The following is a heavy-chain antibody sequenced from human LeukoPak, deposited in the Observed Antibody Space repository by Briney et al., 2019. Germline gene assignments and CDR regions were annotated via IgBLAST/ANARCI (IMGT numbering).Heavy chain of an antibody. V-gene: IGHV3-9*03. CDR1: GFTFDDYA. CDR2: ISWNSGSI. CDR3: AKDSASSGWYAYFDY. J-gene: IGHJ4*02. Sequence: GRSLRLSCAASGFTFDDYAMHWVRQAPGKGLEWVSGISWNSGSIGYADPVKGRFTISRDNAKNSLYLQMNSLRAEDMALYYCAKDSASSGWYAYFDYWGQGTLVTVSS. D-gene: IGHD6-19*01.